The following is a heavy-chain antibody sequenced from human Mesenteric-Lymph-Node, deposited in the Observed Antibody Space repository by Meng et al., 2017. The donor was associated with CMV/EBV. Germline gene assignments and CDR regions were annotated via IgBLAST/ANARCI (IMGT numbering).Heavy chain of an antibody. CDR1: GYTFTGYY. J-gene: IGHJ4*02. D-gene: IGHD1-14*01. CDR2: INPNSGGT. V-gene: IGHV1-2*02. Sequence: GESLKISCKASGYTFTGYYMHWVRQAPGQGLEWMGWINPNSGGTNYAQKFQGRVTMTRDTSISTAYMEISRLTSDDTAVYFCAIDAEFWGQGTLVTVSS. CDR3: AIDAEF.